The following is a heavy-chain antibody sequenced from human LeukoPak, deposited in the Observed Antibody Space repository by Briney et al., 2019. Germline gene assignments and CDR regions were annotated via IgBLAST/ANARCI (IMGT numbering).Heavy chain of an antibody. CDR3: ARYSSSWTVFDY. CDR2: IYYSGST. J-gene: IGHJ4*02. Sequence: PSETLSLTCTVSGGSISSDDYYWSWIRQPPGKGLEWIGYIYYSGSTYYNPSLKSRLTISVDTSKSQFSLKLSSVTAADTAVYYCARYSSSWTVFDYWGQGTLVTVSS. CDR1: GGSISSDDYY. V-gene: IGHV4-30-4*01. D-gene: IGHD6-13*01.